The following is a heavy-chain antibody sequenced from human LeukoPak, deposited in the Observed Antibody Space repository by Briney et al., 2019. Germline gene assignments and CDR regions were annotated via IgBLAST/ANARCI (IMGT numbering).Heavy chain of an antibody. CDR3: ARGSMVRERGYYYYYMDV. V-gene: IGHV1-8*01. CDR2: MNPNSGNT. D-gene: IGHD3-10*01. CDR1: GYTFTSYD. Sequence: ASVKVSCKASGYTFTSYDINWVRQATGQGLEWMGWMNPNSGNTGYAQKLQGRVTMTRNTSISTAYMELSSLRSEDTAVYYCARGSMVRERGYYYYYMDVWGKGTTVTVSS. J-gene: IGHJ6*03.